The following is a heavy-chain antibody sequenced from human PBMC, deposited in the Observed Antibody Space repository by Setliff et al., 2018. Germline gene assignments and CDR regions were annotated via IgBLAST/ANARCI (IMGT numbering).Heavy chain of an antibody. CDR2: LNPSGGGT. J-gene: IGHJ6*02. CDR3: ARESVPVPAGYGMDV. V-gene: IGHV1-46*01. Sequence: ASVKVSCKASGYTFSGYYIHWVRQAPGQGLDWMGVLNPSGGGTEFAEKFQGRLTVTRDTSTSTVYMELSSLRSEDTAVYYCARESVPVPAGYGMDVWGQVTTVTVSS. D-gene: IGHD2-2*01. CDR1: GYTFSGYY.